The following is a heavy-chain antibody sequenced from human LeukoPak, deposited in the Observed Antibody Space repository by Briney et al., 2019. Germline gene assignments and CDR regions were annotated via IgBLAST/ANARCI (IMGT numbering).Heavy chain of an antibody. CDR2: INHSGST. D-gene: IGHD2-15*01. Sequence: SETLSLTCAVYGGSFSGYYWSWIRQPPEKGREWIGEINHSGSTNYNPSLKSRVTISVDTSKNQFSLKLSSVTAADTAVYYCARDEIVVVAANRGLYNWFDPWGQGTLVTVSS. J-gene: IGHJ5*02. CDR1: GGSFSGYY. V-gene: IGHV4-34*01. CDR3: ARDEIVVVAANRGLYNWFDP.